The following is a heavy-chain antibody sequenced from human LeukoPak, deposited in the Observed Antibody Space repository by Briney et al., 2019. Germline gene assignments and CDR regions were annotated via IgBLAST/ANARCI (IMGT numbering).Heavy chain of an antibody. D-gene: IGHD3-22*01. V-gene: IGHV4-59*12. CDR1: GGSISSYY. CDR3: ARVRYYDSSGYNKFDY. Sequence: SETLSLTCTVSGGSISSYYWSWIRQPPGKGLEWMGYIYYSGSTNYNPSLKSRVTISVDTSKNQFSLKLSSVTAADTAVYYCARVRYYDSSGYNKFDYWGQGTLVTVSS. J-gene: IGHJ4*02. CDR2: IYYSGST.